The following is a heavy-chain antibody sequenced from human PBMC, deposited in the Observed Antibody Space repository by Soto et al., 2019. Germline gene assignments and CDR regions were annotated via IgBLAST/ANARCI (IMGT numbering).Heavy chain of an antibody. CDR2: ISGYNGNT. J-gene: IGHJ2*01. CDR3: ARRCSSTRCLDL. V-gene: IGHV1-18*01. Sequence: QVQLVQSGAEVKKPGASVKVSCKASGYTFTSYGICWVRQAPGQGLEWMGWISGYNGNTNYAQNLQGRVNMTTDTSPSTVYMELRSLRSDVTAVYYCARRCSSTRCLDLWGRGTLVIVSS. CDR1: GYTFTSYG. D-gene: IGHD2-2*01.